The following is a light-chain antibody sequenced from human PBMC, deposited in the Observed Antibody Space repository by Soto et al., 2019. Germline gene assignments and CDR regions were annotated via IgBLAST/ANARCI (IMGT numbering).Light chain of an antibody. V-gene: IGKV3-15*01. J-gene: IGKJ1*01. CDR3: QQYNNWWT. CDR1: QSVSSN. CDR2: GAS. Sequence: DIVITQSPATLSVSPGERATLSCRASQSVSSNLAWYQQKPGQAPRLLIYGASTRATGIPARFSGSGSGTEFTLTISSLQSEDFAVYYCQQYNNWWTFGQGTKVDIK.